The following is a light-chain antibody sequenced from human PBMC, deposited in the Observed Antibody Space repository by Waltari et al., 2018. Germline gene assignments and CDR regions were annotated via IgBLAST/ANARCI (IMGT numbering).Light chain of an antibody. CDR2: GAS. CDR3: QQYNTWPLS. CDR1: QSVAND. V-gene: IGKV3-15*01. Sequence: EIVMTQSPVTLSVSPGEGATLSCRASQSVANDLAWYQQKPGQAPSLVIYGASTRATGVPGRFSGGGSGTECTLTISSLQFEDVAVYYCQQYNTWPLSVGPGTTVDIK. J-gene: IGKJ3*01.